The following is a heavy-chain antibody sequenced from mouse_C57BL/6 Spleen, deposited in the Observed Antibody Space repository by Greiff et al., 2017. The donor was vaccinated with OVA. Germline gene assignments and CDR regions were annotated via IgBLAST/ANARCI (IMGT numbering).Heavy chain of an antibody. J-gene: IGHJ3*01. D-gene: IGHD1-1*01. CDR2: INPNNGGT. CDR3: ARWGTTGTWLAY. CDR1: GYTFTDYY. V-gene: IGHV1-26*01. Sequence: VQLQQSGPELVKPGASVKISCKASGYTFTDYYMNWVKQSHGKSLEWIGDINPNNGGTSYNQKFKGKATLTVDKSSSTAYMELRSLTSEDSAVYDCARWGTTGTWLAYWGQGTLVTVSA.